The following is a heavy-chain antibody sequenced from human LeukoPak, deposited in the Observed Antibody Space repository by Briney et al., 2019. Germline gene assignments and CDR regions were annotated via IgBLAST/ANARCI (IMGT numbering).Heavy chain of an antibody. CDR3: ARDPSGTYGGYFDY. V-gene: IGHV1-46*01. CDR1: GYTFISQY. J-gene: IGHJ4*02. Sequence: GASVKVSCTASGYTFISQYMHRVREAPRQGLEWMGIINPSGGSTNYAQKFQGRVTMTRDTSTSTVYMELSSLRSEDTAVYYCARDPSGTYGGYFDYWGQGTLVTVSS. CDR2: INPSGGST. D-gene: IGHD1-26*01.